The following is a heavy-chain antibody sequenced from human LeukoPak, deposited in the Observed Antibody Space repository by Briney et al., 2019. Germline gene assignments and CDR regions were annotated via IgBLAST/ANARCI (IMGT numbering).Heavy chain of an antibody. J-gene: IGHJ3*02. CDR2: ISSSSNTI. CDR1: GFTFSSYS. CDR3: ARTSMRAFDT. D-gene: IGHD2/OR15-2a*01. Sequence: GGSLRLSCAASGFTFSSYSMNWVRQAPGKGLEWVSYISSSSNTIYYADSVRGRFTISRDNGKNSLYLQMNSLRDEDTAVYYCARTSMRAFDTWGQGTMVTVSS. V-gene: IGHV3-48*02.